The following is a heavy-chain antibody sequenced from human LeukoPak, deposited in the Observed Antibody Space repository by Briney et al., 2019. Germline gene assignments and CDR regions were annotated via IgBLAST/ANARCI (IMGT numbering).Heavy chain of an antibody. J-gene: IGHJ5*02. V-gene: IGHV3-48*01. Sequence: GGSLRLSCAASGFTFSSYSMNWVRQAPGKGLEWVSYISSTSSTINYADSVKGRFTISRDNAKNSLYLQMSSLRAEDTAVYYCARAMTWGQGTLVSVSS. CDR2: ISSTSSTI. CDR1: GFTFSSYS. CDR3: ARAMT.